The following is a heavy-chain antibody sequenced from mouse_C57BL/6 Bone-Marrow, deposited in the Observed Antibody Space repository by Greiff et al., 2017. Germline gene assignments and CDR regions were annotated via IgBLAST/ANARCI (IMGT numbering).Heavy chain of an antibody. V-gene: IGHV1-61*01. CDR1: GYTFTSYW. D-gene: IGHD1-1*01. CDR3: ARSYYYGSSYEYYFDY. Sequence: QVQLKQPGAELVRPGSSVKLSCKASGYTFTSYWMDWVKQRPGQGLEWIGNIYPSDSETHYNQKFKDKATLTVDKSSSTAYMQLSSLTSEDSAVYYCARSYYYGSSYEYYFDYWGQGTTLTVSS. J-gene: IGHJ2*01. CDR2: IYPSDSET.